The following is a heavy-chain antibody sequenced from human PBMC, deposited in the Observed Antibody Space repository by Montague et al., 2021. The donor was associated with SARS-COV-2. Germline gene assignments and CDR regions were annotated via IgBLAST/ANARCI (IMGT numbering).Heavy chain of an antibody. V-gene: IGHV3-21*01. CDR2: ISSSSSYI. J-gene: IGHJ3*02. CDR3: ARSHELWFGENPQGPGAFDI. D-gene: IGHD3-10*01. Sequence: SLRLSCAASGFTFSSYSMNWVRQAPGKGLEWVSSISSSSSYIYYADSVKGRFTISRDNAKNSLYLQMNSLRAEDTVVYYCARSHELWFGENPQGPGAFDIWGQGTMVTVSS. CDR1: GFTFSSYS.